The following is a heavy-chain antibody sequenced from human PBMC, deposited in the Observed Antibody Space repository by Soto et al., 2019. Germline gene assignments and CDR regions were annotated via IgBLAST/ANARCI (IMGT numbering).Heavy chain of an antibody. CDR1: GYFISGGYY. V-gene: IGHV4-38-2*01. CDR2: IYHSGRA. D-gene: IGHD3-22*01. CDR3: ARAHDTSLYYSEGGAFDI. J-gene: IGHJ3*02. Sequence: PSETLSLTCAVSGYFISGGYYWGWIRQPPGKGLEWIGNIYHSGRAFYNPSLKSRVTISVDTSKNHFSLKLNSVTAADTAVYYCARAHDTSLYYSEGGAFDIWGQGTMVTVSS.